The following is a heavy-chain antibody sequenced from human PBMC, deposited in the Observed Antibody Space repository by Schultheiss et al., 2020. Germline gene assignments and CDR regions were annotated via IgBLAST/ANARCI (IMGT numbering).Heavy chain of an antibody. CDR1: GGSFSGYY. CDR3: ARLGYGSGSYGWFDP. Sequence: SETLSLTCAVYGGSFSGYYWSWIRQPPGKGLEWIGEINHSGSTNYNPSLKSRVTISVDTSKNQFSLKLSSVTAADTAVYYCARLGYGSGSYGWFDPWGQGTLVTVSS. V-gene: IGHV4-34*01. J-gene: IGHJ5*02. D-gene: IGHD3-10*01. CDR2: INHSGST.